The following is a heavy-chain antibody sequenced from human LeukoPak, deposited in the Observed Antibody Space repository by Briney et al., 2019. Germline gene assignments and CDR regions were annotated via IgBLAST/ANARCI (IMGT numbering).Heavy chain of an antibody. CDR2: INPNSGGT. D-gene: IGHD3-10*01. CDR3: ATAGKITMVRGVNIPPDY. V-gene: IGHV1-2*02. Sequence: ASVKVSCKASGYTFTGYYMHWVRQAPGQGLEWMGWINPNSGGTNYAQKFQGRVTMTRDTSISTAYMELSRLRSEDTAVYYCATAGKITMVRGVNIPPDYWGQGTLVTVSS. J-gene: IGHJ4*02. CDR1: GYTFTGYY.